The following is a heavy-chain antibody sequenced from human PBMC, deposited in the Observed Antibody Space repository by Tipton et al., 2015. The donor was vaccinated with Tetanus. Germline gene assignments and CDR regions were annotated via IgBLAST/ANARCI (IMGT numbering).Heavy chain of an antibody. J-gene: IGHJ2*01. D-gene: IGHD7-27*01. CDR3: ARRLGPYTGDQIWHFDL. CDR1: GYNFNLYW. Sequence: QLVQSGAEVKKPGESLKISRQGSGYNFNLYWIAWVRQMPGKGLEWMGIIYPGDSDTTYSPSFQGQVTISADRSISTAYLQWSSLKASDTAVFFCARRLGPYTGDQIWHFDLWGRGTLVTVSS. V-gene: IGHV5-51*01. CDR2: IYPGDSDT.